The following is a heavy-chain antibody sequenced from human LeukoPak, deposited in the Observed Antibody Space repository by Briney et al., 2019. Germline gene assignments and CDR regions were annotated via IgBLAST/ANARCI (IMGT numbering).Heavy chain of an antibody. Sequence: ASAKVSCKASGYNFISYYMHWVRQAPGQGLEWMGIINPSGGSTSYAQKFQDRVTMTRDTSTSTVYMELSSLKSEDTAVYYCAREDVVLVDAVRYYYYGMDVWGQGTTVTVSS. CDR2: INPSGGST. CDR1: GYNFISYY. J-gene: IGHJ6*02. CDR3: AREDVVLVDAVRYYYYGMDV. D-gene: IGHD2-8*01. V-gene: IGHV1-46*01.